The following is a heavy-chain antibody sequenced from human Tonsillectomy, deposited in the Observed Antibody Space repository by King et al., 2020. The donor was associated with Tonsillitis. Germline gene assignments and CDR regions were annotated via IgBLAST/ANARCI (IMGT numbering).Heavy chain of an antibody. CDR3: AGALNGNFYVDS. CDR2: IYFGDSTT. Sequence: QLVQSGAELKNPEESLKISCKASGDRSTSYWIGWVRQMPGKGLEWMGIIYFGDSTTKYNPSVQGQVTISAAKTITTAYLPWSGLTASDTAFYSCAGALNGNFYVDSWGQGTLVTVSS. D-gene: IGHD1-26*01. CDR1: GDRSTSYW. V-gene: IGHV5-51*03. J-gene: IGHJ4*02.